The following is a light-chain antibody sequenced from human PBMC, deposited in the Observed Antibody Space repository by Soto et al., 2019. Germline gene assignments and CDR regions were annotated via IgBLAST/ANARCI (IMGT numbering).Light chain of an antibody. V-gene: IGKV3-20*01. CDR1: QSVSSSY. Sequence: EIVLTQSPGTLSLSPGERATLSCRASQSVSSSYLAWYQQKPGQAPRLLIYGASSRATGIPDRFSGSGSGTDFTLTISRLEPEDFAVYYCQQYGSPLTFGQGTKGEIK. CDR3: QQYGSPLT. J-gene: IGKJ1*01. CDR2: GAS.